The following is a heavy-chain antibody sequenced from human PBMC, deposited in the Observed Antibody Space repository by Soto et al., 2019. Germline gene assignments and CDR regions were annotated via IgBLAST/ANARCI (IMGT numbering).Heavy chain of an antibody. CDR2: INHSGST. CDR1: GGSLSGYY. Sequence: SETLSLTCAVYGGSLSGYYWSWIRQPPGKGLEWIGEINHSGSTNYNPSLKSRVTISVDTSKNQFSLKLSSVTAADTAVYYCARGSPYYDFWSGYYSGYFDYWGQGTLVTVSS. D-gene: IGHD3-3*01. CDR3: ARGSPYYDFWSGYYSGYFDY. J-gene: IGHJ4*02. V-gene: IGHV4-34*01.